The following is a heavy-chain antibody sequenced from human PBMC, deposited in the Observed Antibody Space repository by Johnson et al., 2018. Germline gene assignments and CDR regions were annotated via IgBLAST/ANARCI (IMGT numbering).Heavy chain of an antibody. J-gene: IGHJ3*02. CDR2: INHSGST. D-gene: IGHD3-3*01. CDR1: GGSFSGYY. CDR3: ARGRGEWLVPTVSAFDI. V-gene: IGHV4-34*01. Sequence: QVQLQQWGAGLLKPSETLSLTCAVYGGSFSGYYWSWIRQPPGKGLEWIGEINHSGSTNYNPSIKSRVTISVDTSKNQFSLKRSSVTAAEAAVYYCARGRGEWLVPTVSAFDIWGQGTMVTVSS.